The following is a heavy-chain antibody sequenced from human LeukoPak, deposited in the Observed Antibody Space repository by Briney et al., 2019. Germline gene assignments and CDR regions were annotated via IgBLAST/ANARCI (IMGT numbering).Heavy chain of an antibody. V-gene: IGHV4-61*01. Sequence: PSETLSLTCTVSGGSVSSGSYYWSWIRQPPGKGLEWIGYIYYSGSTNYNPSLKSRVTISVDTSKNQFSLKLSSVTAADTAVYYCARVHLYYYYGMDVWGQGTTVTVSS. CDR1: GGSVSSGSYY. CDR3: ARVHLYYYYGMDV. CDR2: IYYSGST. J-gene: IGHJ6*02.